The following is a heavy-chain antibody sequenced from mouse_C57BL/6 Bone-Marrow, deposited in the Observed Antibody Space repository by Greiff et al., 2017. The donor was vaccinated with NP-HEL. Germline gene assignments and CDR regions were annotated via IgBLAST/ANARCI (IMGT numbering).Heavy chain of an antibody. Sequence: EVKLMESGPGLAKPSQTLSLTCSVTGYSITSDYWNWIRKFPGNKLEYLGYISYSGSTYYNPSLKRRLTITRDTSKNHYYLQLNSVTTEDTTTYCGARGVVRLGYAMDYWGQGTSVTVAS. V-gene: IGHV3-8*01. J-gene: IGHJ4*01. CDR3: ARGVVRLGYAMDY. D-gene: IGHD1-1*02. CDR2: ISYSGST. CDR1: GYSITSDY.